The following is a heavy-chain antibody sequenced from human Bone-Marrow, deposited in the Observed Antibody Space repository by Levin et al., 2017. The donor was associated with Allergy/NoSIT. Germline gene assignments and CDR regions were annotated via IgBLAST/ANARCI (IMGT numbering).Heavy chain of an antibody. D-gene: IGHD6-19*01. V-gene: IGHV1-46*01. CDR3: ARGDGGSSGWGGY. CDR1: GYTFAIYY. Sequence: GESLKISCKASGYTFAIYYMHWVRQAPGQGLEWMGSINPSGDSTRFAQKFQGRVTMTRDTSASTVYMELSSLRSEDTAVYYCARGDGGSSGWGGYWGQGTLVTVSS. CDR2: INPSGDST. J-gene: IGHJ4*02.